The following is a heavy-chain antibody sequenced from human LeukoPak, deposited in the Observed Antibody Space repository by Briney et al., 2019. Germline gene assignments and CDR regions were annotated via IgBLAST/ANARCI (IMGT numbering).Heavy chain of an antibody. CDR1: GGSISSYY. CDR3: ARGGGWRTGMDY. J-gene: IGHJ4*02. D-gene: IGHD3/OR15-3a*01. CDR2: IYYSGST. V-gene: IGHV4-59*01. Sequence: SETLSLTCTVSGGSISSYYWSWIRQPPGKGLEWIGYIYYSGSTNYNPSLKSRVTISVDTSKNQFSLKLSSVTAADTAVYYCARGGGWRTGMDYWGQGTLVTVSS.